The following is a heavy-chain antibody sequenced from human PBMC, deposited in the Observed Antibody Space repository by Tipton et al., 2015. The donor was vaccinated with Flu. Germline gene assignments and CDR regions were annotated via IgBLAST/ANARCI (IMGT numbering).Heavy chain of an antibody. D-gene: IGHD3-16*01. CDR1: GYSISSGYC. V-gene: IGHV4-38-2*01. J-gene: IGHJ6*02. CDR2: IYHSGGT. CDR3: GAYAGYYYYGMDV. Sequence: TLSLTCAVSGYSISSGYCWGWIRQPPGEGLEWIGTIYHSGGTYYNPSLESRVTISLDTSKNQFSLKVTSVTAADTAIYYCGAYAGYYYYGMDVWGQGTTVTVSS.